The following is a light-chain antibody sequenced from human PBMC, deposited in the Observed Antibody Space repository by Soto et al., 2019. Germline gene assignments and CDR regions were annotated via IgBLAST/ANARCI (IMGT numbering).Light chain of an antibody. CDR3: QQYGSSPPFT. V-gene: IGKV3-20*01. Sequence: EIVLTQSPATLSLSPGERATLSCRASQSVSAYLAWYQQKPGQAPRLLIYGASSRATGIPDRFGGSGSGTDFTLTISRLEPEDFAVYYCQQYGSSPPFTFGQGTKVDIK. J-gene: IGKJ1*01. CDR1: QSVSAY. CDR2: GAS.